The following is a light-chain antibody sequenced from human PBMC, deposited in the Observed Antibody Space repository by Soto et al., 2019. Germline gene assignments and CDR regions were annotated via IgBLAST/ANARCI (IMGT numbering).Light chain of an antibody. Sequence: EIVLTRSPVTLSLSPGERATLSCRASQSFNSIYLAWYQQKPGQAPRLLIYGASSRATGIPDRFSGSGSGTDFTLTISRLEPEDFAVYYCQQYGSSPRTFGQGTKVDI. V-gene: IGKV3-20*01. J-gene: IGKJ1*01. CDR3: QQYGSSPRT. CDR1: QSFNSIY. CDR2: GAS.